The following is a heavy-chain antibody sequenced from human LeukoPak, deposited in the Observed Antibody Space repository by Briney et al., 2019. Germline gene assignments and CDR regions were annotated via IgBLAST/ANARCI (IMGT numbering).Heavy chain of an antibody. V-gene: IGHV4-59*01. CDR1: GGSFSSYY. CDR3: ARTEYYFDS. J-gene: IGHJ4*02. CDR2: IYFSGST. Sequence: SETLSLTCTVSGGSFSSYYWSWLRQHPGKRLEWIGYIYFSGSTNYNPSLKSRVTISVDTSKNQFSLKLSSVTAADTAVYYCARTEYYFDSWGQGTLVTVSS. D-gene: IGHD3-10*01.